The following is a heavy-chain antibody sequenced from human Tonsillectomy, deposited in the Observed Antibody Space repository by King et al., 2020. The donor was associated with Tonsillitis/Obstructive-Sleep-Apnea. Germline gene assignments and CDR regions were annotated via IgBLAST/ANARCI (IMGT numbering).Heavy chain of an antibody. CDR3: AREVVGDSSSWFDY. CDR1: GYTFTSYV. D-gene: IGHD6-13*01. J-gene: IGHJ4*02. V-gene: IGHV1-18*01. Sequence: QLVQSGAEVKKPGASVKVSCKASGYTFTSYVISWVRQSPGQGLEWVGWIIAYNGNTNYAQKLQGRVTMTTDTSTSTAYMELRSLRSDDTAVYYCAREVVGDSSSWFDYWGQGTLVTVSS. CDR2: IIAYNGNT.